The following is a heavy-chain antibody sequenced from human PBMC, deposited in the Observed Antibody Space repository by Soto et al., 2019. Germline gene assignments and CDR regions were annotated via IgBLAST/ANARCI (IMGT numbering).Heavy chain of an antibody. D-gene: IGHD1-26*01. J-gene: IGHJ4*01. CDR3: ARGEQYSGRIFDY. CDR2: TYYRSKWYY. CDR1: GDSVSSNSAG. Sequence: PSRTLSLTCATTGDSVSSNSAGWSWVRQSPSRGLEWLGRTYYRSKWYYEYAVSVRGRITINPDTSKNQYSLQLNSVTPEDTAVYFCARGEQYSGRIFDYWGQGTLVTVSS. V-gene: IGHV6-1*01.